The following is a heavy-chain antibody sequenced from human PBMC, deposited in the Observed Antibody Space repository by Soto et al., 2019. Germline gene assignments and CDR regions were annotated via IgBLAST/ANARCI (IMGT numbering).Heavy chain of an antibody. J-gene: IGHJ4*02. CDR1: GFTFSSSA. D-gene: IGHD3-22*01. Sequence: GGSLRLSCAASGFTFSSSAMSWVRQAPGKGLEWVSAISGSGGSTYYADTVEGRFTVSRDKSKNPLYLQMNSLRAEDTAVYYCARSGYYYPLDFDHWGQGNLVTVSS. CDR2: ISGSGGST. CDR3: ARSGYYYPLDFDH. V-gene: IGHV3-23*01.